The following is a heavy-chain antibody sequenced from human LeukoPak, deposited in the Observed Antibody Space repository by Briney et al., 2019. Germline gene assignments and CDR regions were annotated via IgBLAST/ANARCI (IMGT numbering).Heavy chain of an antibody. J-gene: IGHJ4*02. D-gene: IGHD4-17*01. Sequence: GGSLRLSCAASGFTFSNYAMTWVCQAPGKGLEWVSAISSGGGSTYYAGSVKGRFTISRDNSKDTLYLQMNSLRAEDTAVYYCAKGGSHYSDPFDCWGQGTLVTVSS. CDR1: GFTFSNYA. CDR3: AKGGSHYSDPFDC. V-gene: IGHV3-23*01. CDR2: ISSGGGST.